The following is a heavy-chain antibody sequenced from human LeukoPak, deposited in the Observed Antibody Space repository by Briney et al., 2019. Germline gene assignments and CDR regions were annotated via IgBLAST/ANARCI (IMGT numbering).Heavy chain of an antibody. CDR3: AREAMPYYFDY. D-gene: IGHD2-2*01. CDR2: IYYSGST. CDR1: GGSISSYY. V-gene: IGHV4-59*01. Sequence: SETLSLTCTVSGGSISSYYWSWIRQPPGKGLEWIGYIYYSGSTNYNPSLKSRVTISVDTSKNQFSLKLSPVTAADTAVYYCAREAMPYYFDYWGQGTLVTVSS. J-gene: IGHJ4*02.